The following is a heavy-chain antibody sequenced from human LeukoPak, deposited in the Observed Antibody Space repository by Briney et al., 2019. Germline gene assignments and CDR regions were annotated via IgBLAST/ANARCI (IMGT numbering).Heavy chain of an antibody. CDR2: IYYSGST. CDR1: GGSISTYY. Sequence: SETLSLTCTVSGGSISTYYWSWIRQPPGKGLEWIGYIYYSGSTNYNPSLKSRVTISVDTSKNQFSLKLTSVTAADTAVYYCARGKVTAIVDYWGQGTLVTVSS. V-gene: IGHV4-59*01. CDR3: ARGKVTAIVDY. D-gene: IGHD5-18*01. J-gene: IGHJ4*02.